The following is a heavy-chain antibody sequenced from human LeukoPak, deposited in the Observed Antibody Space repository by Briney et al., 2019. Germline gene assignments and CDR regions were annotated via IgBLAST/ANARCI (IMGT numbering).Heavy chain of an antibody. J-gene: IGHJ3*02. Sequence: SETLSLTCSVSGYSISSGYYWGWIRQPPGKGLEWIGTIYHTGNTYYNPSLKGRATISLNTSKNQFSLKLSSVTAADTAVYYCARSLPSSGWFRSGAFDIWGQGTMVTVSS. V-gene: IGHV4-38-2*02. D-gene: IGHD6-19*01. CDR3: ARSLPSSGWFRSGAFDI. CDR2: IYHTGNT. CDR1: GYSISSGYY.